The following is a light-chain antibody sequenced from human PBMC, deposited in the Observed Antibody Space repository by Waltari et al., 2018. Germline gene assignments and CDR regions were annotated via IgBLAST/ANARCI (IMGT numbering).Light chain of an antibody. CDR2: DVS. CDR3: SSYTSSSTLVV. J-gene: IGLJ2*01. CDR1: SSDVGGYNF. V-gene: IGLV2-14*03. Sequence: QSALTQPASVSGSLGQSITLSCTGTSSDVGGYNFVSWYQQHPGKAPKLMIYDVSERPSGISNRFSGSKSGSTASLTISGLQAEDEADYYCSSYTSSSTLVVFGGGTKLTVL.